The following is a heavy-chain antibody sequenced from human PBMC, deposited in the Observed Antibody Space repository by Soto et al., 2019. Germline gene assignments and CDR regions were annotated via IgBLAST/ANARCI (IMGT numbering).Heavy chain of an antibody. CDR2: ISAYNGNT. CDR1: GYTFSSYG. CDR3: ARPGGVVPAAPLNYGMDV. V-gene: IGHV1-18*01. J-gene: IGHJ6*02. D-gene: IGHD2-2*01. Sequence: ASVKVSCKASGYTFSSYGISWVRQAPGQGLEWMGWISAYNGNTNYAQKLQGRVTMTTDTSTSTAYMELSSLRSEDTAVYYCARPGGVVPAAPLNYGMDVWGQGNTVTVSS.